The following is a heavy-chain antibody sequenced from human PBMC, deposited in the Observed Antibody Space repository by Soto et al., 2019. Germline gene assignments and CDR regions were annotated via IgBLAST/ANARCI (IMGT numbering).Heavy chain of an antibody. CDR2: IYYSGST. D-gene: IGHD3-10*01. J-gene: IGHJ4*02. V-gene: IGHV4-39*01. CDR1: GGSISSSSYY. CDR3: ARLGEHDY. Sequence: XDTLSLTCTVSGGSISSSSYYWGWIRQPPGKGLEWIGSIYYSGSTYYNPSLKSRVTISVDTSKNQFSLKLSSVTAADTAVYYCARLGEHDYWGQGTLVTVSS.